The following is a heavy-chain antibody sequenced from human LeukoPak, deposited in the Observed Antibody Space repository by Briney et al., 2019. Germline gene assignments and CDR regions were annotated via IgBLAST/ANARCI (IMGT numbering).Heavy chain of an antibody. CDR1: GFTFSSYG. Sequence: GGSLRLSCAASGFTFSSYGMHWVRQAPGKGLEWVAVIWYDGSNKYYADSVKGRFTISRDNSKNTLYLQMNSLRAEDTAVYYCAREYGALGTSYGMDVWGQGTTVTVSS. J-gene: IGHJ6*02. V-gene: IGHV3-33*01. CDR2: IWYDGSNK. D-gene: IGHD4-17*01. CDR3: AREYGALGTSYGMDV.